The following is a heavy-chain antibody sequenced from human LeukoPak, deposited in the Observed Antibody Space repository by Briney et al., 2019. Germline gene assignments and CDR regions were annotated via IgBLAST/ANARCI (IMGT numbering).Heavy chain of an antibody. D-gene: IGHD3-10*01. CDR2: IYSSGAT. CDR3: ARAPAHYGSGSYWSRDRSGYYYYYYGMDV. CDR1: GGFTSDYK. J-gene: IGHJ6*02. V-gene: IGHV4-59*12. Sequence: SETLSLTCNVSGGFTSDYKWSWIRQPPGKGLEWIGYIYSSGATNYNPSLKSRVTISVDTSKNQFSLKLSSVTAADTAVYYCARAPAHYGSGSYWSRDRSGYYYYYYGMDVWGQGTTVTVSS.